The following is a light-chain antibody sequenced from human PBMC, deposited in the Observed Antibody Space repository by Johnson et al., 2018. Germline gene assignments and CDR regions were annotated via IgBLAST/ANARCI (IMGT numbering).Light chain of an antibody. CDR1: SSNIGNNY. V-gene: IGLV1-51*02. J-gene: IGLJ1*01. CDR2: ENN. Sequence: QSVLTQPPSVSAAPGQKVTISCSGSSSNIGNNYVSWYQQLPGTAPKLLIYENNKRPSGIPDRFSGSKSGTSATLGITGLQTGDEADYYCGTWDNSLGAGNVLGTGTKVTVL. CDR3: GTWDNSLGAGNV.